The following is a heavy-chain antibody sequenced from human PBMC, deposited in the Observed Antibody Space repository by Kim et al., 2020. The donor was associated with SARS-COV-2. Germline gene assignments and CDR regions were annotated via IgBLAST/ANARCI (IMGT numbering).Heavy chain of an antibody. CDR3: ARARYGSGSYYTGGAFDI. Sequence: ASVKVSCKASGYTFTSYAMHWVRQAPGQRLEWMGWINAGNGNTKYSQKFQGRVTITRDTSASTAYMELSSLRSEDTAVYYCARARYGSGSYYTGGAFDIWGQGTMVTVSS. CDR1: GYTFTSYA. V-gene: IGHV1-3*01. D-gene: IGHD3-10*01. J-gene: IGHJ3*02. CDR2: INAGNGNT.